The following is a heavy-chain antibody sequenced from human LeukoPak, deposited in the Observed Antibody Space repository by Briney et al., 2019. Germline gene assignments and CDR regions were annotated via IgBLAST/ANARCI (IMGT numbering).Heavy chain of an antibody. J-gene: IGHJ6*02. CDR2: INSDGSST. CDR3: ASLEYSKGYYYGMDV. Sequence: GGSLRLSCAASGFTFSSYWMHWVRQAPGKGLVWVSRINSDGSSTSYADPVKGRFTISRDNAKNTLYLQMNSLRAEDTALYYCASLEYSKGYYYGMDVWGQGPTVTVSS. V-gene: IGHV3-74*01. CDR1: GFTFSSYW. D-gene: IGHD4-11*01.